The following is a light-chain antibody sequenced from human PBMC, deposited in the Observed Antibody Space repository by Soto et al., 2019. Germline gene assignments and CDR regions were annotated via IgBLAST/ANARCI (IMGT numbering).Light chain of an antibody. V-gene: IGKV1-39*01. CDR3: QQSYSTLFT. CDR2: AVS. CDR1: QTVIRY. J-gene: IGKJ3*01. Sequence: IQMTQFPSSLSASVGDRVTITCRAGQTVIRYLNWYQQKPGRAPNLLIYAVSNLQSGVPSRFSGSGSGSEFPLTISDLQPEDFATYYCQQSYSTLFTFGPGTTVEIK.